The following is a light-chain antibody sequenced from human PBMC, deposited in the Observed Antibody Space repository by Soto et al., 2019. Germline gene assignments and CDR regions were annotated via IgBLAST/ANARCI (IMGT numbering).Light chain of an antibody. V-gene: IGKV3-20*01. J-gene: IGKJ1*01. CDR2: VAS. CDR1: QSIANY. CDR3: QHYSSSPTT. Sequence: DIELTHSPGTLSLSVWDIATISCRASQSIANYLGWYQQKPGKPPRLLIYVASNLATGIPARFSGSGSGTDFTLTIRRLEPEDFVVYYCQHYSSSPTTFGQGTKVDIK.